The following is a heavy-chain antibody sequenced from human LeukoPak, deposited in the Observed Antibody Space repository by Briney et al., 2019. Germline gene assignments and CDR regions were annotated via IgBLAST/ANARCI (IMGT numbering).Heavy chain of an antibody. J-gene: IGHJ3*02. D-gene: IGHD3/OR15-3a*01. Sequence: GGSLRLSCAVSGLTFSSYGMHWVRQAPGKGLEWVSVISYDGSNKYYADSVKGRFTISRDNAKNSLYLQMNSLRAEDTAVYYCARDRTRDWSGDAFDIWGQGTMVTVSS. CDR2: ISYDGSNK. CDR3: ARDRTRDWSGDAFDI. CDR1: GLTFSSYG. V-gene: IGHV3-30*03.